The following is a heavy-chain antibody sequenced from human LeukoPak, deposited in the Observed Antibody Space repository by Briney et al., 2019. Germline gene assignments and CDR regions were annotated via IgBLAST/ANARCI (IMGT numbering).Heavy chain of an antibody. D-gene: IGHD3-3*01. Sequence: SQTLSLTCAVSGGSISSGGYSWSWIRQPPGKGLEWIGYIYHNGNTYYSPSLKSRVTISVDTSKNQFSLKLSSVTAADTAVYYCARKGTYDFWSGYYGDWGQGTLVTVSS. CDR2: IYHNGNT. CDR1: GGSISSGGYS. CDR3: ARKGTYDFWSGYYGD. V-gene: IGHV4-30-2*01. J-gene: IGHJ4*02.